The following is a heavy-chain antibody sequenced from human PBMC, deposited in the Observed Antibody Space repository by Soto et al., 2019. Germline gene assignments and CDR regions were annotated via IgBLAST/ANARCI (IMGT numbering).Heavy chain of an antibody. CDR3: ARDGVEPFDY. J-gene: IGHJ4*02. CDR2: TSYSGNT. CDR1: GGSVSSYQ. D-gene: IGHD1-26*01. V-gene: IGHV4-59*02. Sequence: SETLSLTCTISGGSVSSYQWSWIRQPPGKGLEWIGLTSYSGNTVYNPSLKSRVAFSVDTSKNHFSLTLTSVTAADTAVYYCARDGVEPFDYWGQGTLVTVSS.